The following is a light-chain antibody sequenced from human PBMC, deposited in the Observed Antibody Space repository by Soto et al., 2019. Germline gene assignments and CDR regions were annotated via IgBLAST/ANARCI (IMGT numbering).Light chain of an antibody. J-gene: IGKJ1*01. V-gene: IGKV3-20*01. CDR3: QQYGSSGT. CDR2: GTS. Sequence: ETVMTQSPATLSVSPGERATLSCRASQNISRSLAWYQQKPGQGPSLLIYGTSTRATGIPDRFSGSGSGTDFTLTISRLEPEDFAVYYCQQYGSSGTFGQGTKVDIK. CDR1: QNISRS.